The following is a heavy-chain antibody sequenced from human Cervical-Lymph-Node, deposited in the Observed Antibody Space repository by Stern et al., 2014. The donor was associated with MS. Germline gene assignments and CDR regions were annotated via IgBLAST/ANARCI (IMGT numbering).Heavy chain of an antibody. CDR3: ARSRTYYYGSGKVHYGMDV. Sequence: QVQLQQWGAGLLKPSETLSLTCAVYGGSFSGYYWSWIRQPPGKGLEWIGKINHSGSTNYNPYLKSRVTISVDKSKNQFSLKLSSVTAADTAVYYCARSRTYYYGSGKVHYGMDVWGQGTTVTVSS. CDR1: GGSFSGYY. J-gene: IGHJ6*02. D-gene: IGHD3-10*01. CDR2: INHSGST. V-gene: IGHV4-34*01.